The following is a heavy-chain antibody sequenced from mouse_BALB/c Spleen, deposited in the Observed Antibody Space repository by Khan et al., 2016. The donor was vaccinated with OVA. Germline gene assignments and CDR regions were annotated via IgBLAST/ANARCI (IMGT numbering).Heavy chain of an antibody. Sequence: VQLKQSGPELVKPGASVKMSCKASGYTFTSYDMHWVKQKPGQGLEWIGYINPYNDYTKFNEKFKGKATLTSDKSSSTAYMELSSLTSEDSAVFYCTRGVLGLQTWFPYWGQGTLITVSA. CDR1: GYTFTSYD. J-gene: IGHJ3*01. D-gene: IGHD3-1*01. CDR3: TRGVLGLQTWFPY. V-gene: IGHV1S136*01. CDR2: INPYNDYT.